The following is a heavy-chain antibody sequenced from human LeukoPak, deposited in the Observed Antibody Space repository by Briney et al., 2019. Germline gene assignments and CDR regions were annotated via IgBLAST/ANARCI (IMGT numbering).Heavy chain of an antibody. CDR3: ARVSYAFDI. CDR1: GGSFSDYY. V-gene: IGHV4-59*01. Sequence: PSETLPLTCAVYGGSFSDYYWTWIRQPPGKGLEWIGYIYYSGSTNYNPSLKSRVTISVDTSKNQFSPKLSSVTAADTAVYYCARVSYAFDIWGQGTMVTVSS. J-gene: IGHJ3*02. CDR2: IYYSGST.